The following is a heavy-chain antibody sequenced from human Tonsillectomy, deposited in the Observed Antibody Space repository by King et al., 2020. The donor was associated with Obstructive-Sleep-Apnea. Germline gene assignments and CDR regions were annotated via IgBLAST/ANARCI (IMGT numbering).Heavy chain of an antibody. V-gene: IGHV3-9*01. CDR1: GFTFDDYA. D-gene: IGHD6-13*01. CDR2: SRRNTGCI. CDR3: AKDSGSSSWYSSFDY. Sequence: VQLVESGGGLVQPGSSLRLSCAASGFTFDDYAMYWVRQAPGLRLEWVSGSRRNTGCIGYVDSVKGRFTISRANAKNSLYLQMNSLRAEDTALYYCAKDSGSSSWYSSFDYWGQGTLVTVSS. J-gene: IGHJ4*02.